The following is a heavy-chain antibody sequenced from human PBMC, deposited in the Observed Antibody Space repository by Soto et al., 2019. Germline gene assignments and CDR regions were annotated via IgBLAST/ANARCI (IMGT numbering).Heavy chain of an antibody. J-gene: IGHJ6*03. CDR3: AKNDGGGPGSLWGWVDYYYYMDV. CDR1: GFTFSSYA. D-gene: IGHD2-15*01. CDR2: ISGSGGST. V-gene: IGHV3-23*01. Sequence: GGSLRLSCAASGFTFSSYAMSWVRQAPGKGLEWVSAISGSGGSTYYADSVKGRFTISRDKSKNTLYLQMNSLRAEATAVYYWAKNDGGGPGSLWGWVDYYYYMDVWGKGTTVTVSS.